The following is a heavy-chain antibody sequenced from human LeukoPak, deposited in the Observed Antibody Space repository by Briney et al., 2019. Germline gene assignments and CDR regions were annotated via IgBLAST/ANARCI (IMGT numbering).Heavy chain of an antibody. D-gene: IGHD3-10*01. CDR1: GGSISSYY. Sequence: SETLSLTCTVSGGSISSYYWSWIRQPPGKGLEWIGYIYYSGSTNYNPSLKSRVTISVDTSKNQFSLKLSSVTAADTAVCYCARDSGVASPLDYWGQGTLVTVSS. J-gene: IGHJ4*02. CDR3: ARDSGVASPLDY. V-gene: IGHV4-59*01. CDR2: IYYSGST.